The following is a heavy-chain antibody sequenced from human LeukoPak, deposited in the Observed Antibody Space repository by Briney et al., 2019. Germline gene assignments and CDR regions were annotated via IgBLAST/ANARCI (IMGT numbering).Heavy chain of an antibody. V-gene: IGHV3-21*01. CDR3: ASAPEVTAILGPDAFDI. CDR2: ISSSSSYR. D-gene: IGHD2-21*02. CDR1: GFTFSSYS. J-gene: IGHJ3*02. Sequence: PGGSLRLXCAASGFTFSSYSMNWVRQAPGKGLEWVSSISSSSSYRYYADSVKGRFTISRDNAKDSLYLQMNSLRAEDTAVYYCASAPEVTAILGPDAFDIWGQGTMVTVSS.